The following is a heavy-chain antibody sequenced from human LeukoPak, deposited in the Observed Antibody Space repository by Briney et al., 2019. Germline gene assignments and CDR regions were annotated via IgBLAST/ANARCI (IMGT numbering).Heavy chain of an antibody. D-gene: IGHD6-19*01. CDR3: LCSGWYLGRSYYYYGMDV. J-gene: IGHJ6*02. V-gene: IGHV1-2*02. CDR2: MKPNSGDT. Sequence: ASVKVSCKASGYTFIGYYMHWVRQAPGQGLEWMGWMKPNSGDTNYAQKFQGRVTMTRNTSISTAYMELSSLRSEDTAVYYCLCSGWYLGRSYYYYGMDVWGQGTTVTVSS. CDR1: GYTFIGYY.